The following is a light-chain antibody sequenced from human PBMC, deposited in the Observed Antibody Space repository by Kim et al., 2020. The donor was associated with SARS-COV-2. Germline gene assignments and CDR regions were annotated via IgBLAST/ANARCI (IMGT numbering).Light chain of an antibody. CDR1: SSGVSCYSR. V-gene: IGLV2-18*02. CDR2: EVS. J-gene: IGLJ2*01. Sequence: GQAVTTSCTRTSSGVSCYSRACWYQPPPGTAPKLMIDEVSKRPSGVPDRFSGSRSGNPASLTISGLQVEDEADYYGSSYTSSSTVVFGGGTQLTVL. CDR3: SSYTSSSTVV.